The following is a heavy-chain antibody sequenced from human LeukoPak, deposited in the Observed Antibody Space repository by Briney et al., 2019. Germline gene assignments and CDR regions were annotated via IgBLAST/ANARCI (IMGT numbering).Heavy chain of an antibody. CDR3: ARDLKDGYVLHAFDI. CDR2: FNPENGNT. D-gene: IGHD5-24*01. V-gene: IGHV1-18*01. J-gene: IGHJ3*02. Sequence: ASVKVSCKASGGTFSSYAISWVRQAPGQGLEWMGWFNPENGNTNYAQKVQGRVTMTADTSTSTSYMELRSLRSDDTAVYYCARDLKDGYVLHAFDIWGQGTMVTVSS. CDR1: GGTFSSYA.